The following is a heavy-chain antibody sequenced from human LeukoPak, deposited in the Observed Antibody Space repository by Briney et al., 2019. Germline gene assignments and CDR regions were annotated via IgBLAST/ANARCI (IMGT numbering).Heavy chain of an antibody. D-gene: IGHD3-22*01. CDR1: GFTFDDYG. J-gene: IGHJ3*02. CDR3: ARGGGYYYRGAFDI. Sequence: PGGSLRLSCAASGFTFDDYGMSWVRQAPGKGLEWVSYISSSSSTIYYADSVKGRFTISRDNAKNSLYLQMNSLRAEDTAVYYCARGGGYYYRGAFDIWGQGTMVTVSS. V-gene: IGHV3-48*01. CDR2: ISSSSSTI.